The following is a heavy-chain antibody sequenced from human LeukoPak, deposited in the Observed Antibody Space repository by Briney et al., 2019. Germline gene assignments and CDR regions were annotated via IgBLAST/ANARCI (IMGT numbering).Heavy chain of an antibody. CDR1: GFTFSSYS. J-gene: IGHJ6*03. V-gene: IGHV3-21*01. D-gene: IGHD3-10*01. CDR3: ARDTEGYYGSGSYPYYYYYMDV. CDR2: ISSSSSYI. Sequence: GGSLRLFCAASGFTFSSYSMNWVRQAPGKGLEWVSSISSSSSYISYADSVKGRFTISRDNAKNSLYLQMNSLGAEDTAVYYCARDTEGYYGSGSYPYYYYYMDVWGKGTTVTVSS.